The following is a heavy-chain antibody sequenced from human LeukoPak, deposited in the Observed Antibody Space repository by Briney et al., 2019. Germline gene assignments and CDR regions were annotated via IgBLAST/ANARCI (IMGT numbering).Heavy chain of an antibody. V-gene: IGHV3-30*04. CDR2: ISYDGSNK. D-gene: IGHD6-19*01. CDR1: GFTFSSYA. Sequence: PGGSLRLSCAASGFTFSSYAMHWVRQAPGKGLEWVAVISYDGSNKYYADSVKGRFTISRDNSKNTLYLQMNSLRAEDTAVYYCASGSGAVAGTQSDAFDIWGQGTMVTVSS. CDR3: ASGSGAVAGTQSDAFDI. J-gene: IGHJ3*02.